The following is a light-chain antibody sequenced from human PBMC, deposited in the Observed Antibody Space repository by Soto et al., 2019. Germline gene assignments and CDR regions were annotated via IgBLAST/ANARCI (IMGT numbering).Light chain of an antibody. Sequence: EIVLTQSPGTLSLSPGERATISCRASQSVSSSYLAWYQQKPGQAPRLLIYGASSRATGIPDRFSGSGSGTDFSLTISRLEPADFAVYYCQQYGSSPMYTFGQGTKLEIK. J-gene: IGKJ2*01. CDR2: GAS. V-gene: IGKV3-20*01. CDR3: QQYGSSPMYT. CDR1: QSVSSSY.